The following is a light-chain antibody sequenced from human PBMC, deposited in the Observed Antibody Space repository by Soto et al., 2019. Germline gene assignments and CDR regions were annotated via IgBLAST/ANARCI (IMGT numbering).Light chain of an antibody. V-gene: IGKV3-15*01. CDR1: QSVSSN. CDR3: QQYNNWPT. Sequence: EIVMTQSPATLSVSPGERATLSCRASQSVSSNLAWYQQKPGQAHRLLIYGASTRATGVPARFSGSRSGTEFTLTISSLQSEDFTVYFCQQYNNWPTFGQGTKAEIK. CDR2: GAS. J-gene: IGKJ1*01.